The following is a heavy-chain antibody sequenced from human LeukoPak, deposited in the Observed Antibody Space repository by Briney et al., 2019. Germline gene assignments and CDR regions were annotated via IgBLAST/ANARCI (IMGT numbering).Heavy chain of an antibody. CDR1: GFTFSSYS. Sequence: GGSLRLSCAASGFTFSSYSMTWVRQAPGKGLEWVSSISSSSSYIYYADSVKGRFTISRDNAKNSLYLQMNSLRAEDTAVYYCARAGPRALDYWGQGTLVTVSS. CDR2: ISSSSSYI. CDR3: ARAGPRALDY. V-gene: IGHV3-21*01. J-gene: IGHJ4*02.